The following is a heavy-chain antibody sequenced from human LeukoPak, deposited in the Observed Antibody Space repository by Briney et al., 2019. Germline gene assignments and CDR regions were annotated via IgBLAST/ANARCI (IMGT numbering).Heavy chain of an antibody. CDR2: INHSGST. D-gene: IGHD3-16*02. Sequence: SETLSLTCAVYGGSFSGYYWSWIRQPPGKGLEWIGEINHSGSTNFNPSLKSRVTISVDTSKNQFSLKLSSVTAADTAVYYYARTNPEYYDYVWGSYRPGAFDIWGQGTMVTVSS. CDR1: GGSFSGYY. CDR3: ARTNPEYYDYVWGSYRPGAFDI. J-gene: IGHJ3*02. V-gene: IGHV4-34*01.